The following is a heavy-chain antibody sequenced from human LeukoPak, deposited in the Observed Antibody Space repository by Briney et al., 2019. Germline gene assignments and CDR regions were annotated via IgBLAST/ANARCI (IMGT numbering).Heavy chain of an antibody. CDR1: GGSISSYY. D-gene: IGHD2-21*02. CDR3: AREAYCGGDCYSGFDY. CDR2: VHYTGST. V-gene: IGHV4-59*01. J-gene: IGHJ4*02. Sequence: SETLSLTCTVSGGSISSYYWSWIRQPPGKGLEWIGYVHYTGSTNYIPSLKSRVIISVDTSKNQLSLKLSSVTAADTAVYYCAREAYCGGDCYSGFDYWGQGTLVTVSS.